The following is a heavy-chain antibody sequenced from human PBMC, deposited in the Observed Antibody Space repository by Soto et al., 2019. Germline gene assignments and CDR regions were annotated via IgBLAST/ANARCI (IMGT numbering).Heavy chain of an antibody. CDR2: IWYDGSNK. CDR3: GGYSSSSFGYYGMDV. D-gene: IGHD6-6*01. Sequence: GGSLRLSCAASGFTFSSYGMHWVRQAPGKGLEWVAVIWYDGSNKYYADSVKGRFTISRDNSKNTLYLQMNSLRAEDTAVYYCGGYSSSSFGYYGMDVWGQGTTVTVSS. J-gene: IGHJ6*02. V-gene: IGHV3-33*01. CDR1: GFTFSSYG.